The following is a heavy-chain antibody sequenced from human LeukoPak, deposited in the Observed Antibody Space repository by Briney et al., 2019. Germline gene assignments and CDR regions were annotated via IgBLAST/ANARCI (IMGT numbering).Heavy chain of an antibody. CDR3: AKGLKTGVGPYMGYHYYMDV. Sequence: GGSLRLSCAASGFTFTDYAVTWVRQAPGKGLEWVSGINTNGDRTSYADSVKGRFTISRDNSYNTVSLQMNGLRDDDTGVYYCAKGLKTGVGPYMGYHYYMDVWGKGATVTVSS. V-gene: IGHV3-23*01. CDR2: INTNGDRT. CDR1: GFTFTDYA. J-gene: IGHJ6*03. D-gene: IGHD3-16*01.